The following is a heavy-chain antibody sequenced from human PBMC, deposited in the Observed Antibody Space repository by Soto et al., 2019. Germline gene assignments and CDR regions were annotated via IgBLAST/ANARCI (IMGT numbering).Heavy chain of an antibody. Sequence: SQTLSLTCAISGDSVPSNSAAWNWIRQSPSRGLEWLGRTYYRSKWYNDYAVSVKSRITINPDTSKNQFSLQLNSVTPEDTAVYYCARERVNSGWYRVLYYYGMDVWGQGTTVTVSS. CDR3: ARERVNSGWYRVLYYYGMDV. V-gene: IGHV6-1*01. J-gene: IGHJ6*02. D-gene: IGHD6-19*01. CDR1: GDSVPSNSAA. CDR2: TYYRSKWYN.